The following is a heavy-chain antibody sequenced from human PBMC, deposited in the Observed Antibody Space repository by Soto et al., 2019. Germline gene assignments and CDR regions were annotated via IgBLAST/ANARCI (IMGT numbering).Heavy chain of an antibody. Sequence: PGESLKISCKGSGYSFTSYWISWVRQMPGKGLEWMGRTDPSDSYTNYSPSFQGHVTISADKSISTAYLQWSSLKASDTAMYYCARRPGSSGSYYYYGMDVWGQGTTVTVSS. V-gene: IGHV5-10-1*01. CDR3: ARRPGSSGSYYYYGMDV. D-gene: IGHD6-19*01. CDR1: GYSFTSYW. J-gene: IGHJ6*02. CDR2: TDPSDSYT.